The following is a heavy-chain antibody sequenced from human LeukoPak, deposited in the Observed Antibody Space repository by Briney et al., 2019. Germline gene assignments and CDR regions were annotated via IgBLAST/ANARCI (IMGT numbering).Heavy chain of an antibody. Sequence: GESLKISCKGSGYSFTSYWIGWVRQMPGKGLEWMGISYPGDSDTRYSPSFQGQVTISADKSISTAYLQWSSLKASDTAMYYCARLGTRCGAERGSSCAVGFGYWGQGTLVTISS. CDR2: SYPGDSDT. J-gene: IGHJ4*02. CDR1: GYSFTSYW. V-gene: IGHV5-51*01. D-gene: IGHD6-13*01. CDR3: ARLGTRCGAERGSSCAVGFGY.